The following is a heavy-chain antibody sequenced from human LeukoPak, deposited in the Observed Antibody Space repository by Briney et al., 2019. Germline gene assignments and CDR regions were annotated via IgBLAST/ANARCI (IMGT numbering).Heavy chain of an antibody. CDR2: IYHSGST. CDR1: GGSISSGGYS. J-gene: IGHJ4*02. D-gene: IGHD4-23*01. Sequence: SQTLSLTCAVSGGSISSGGYSWSWIRQPPGKGLEWIGYIYHSGSTYYNPSLKSRVTISVDTSKNQFSLKLSSVTAADTAVYYCARDLLNEGNHLDFWGQGTLVTVSS. V-gene: IGHV4-30-2*05. CDR3: ARDLLNEGNHLDF.